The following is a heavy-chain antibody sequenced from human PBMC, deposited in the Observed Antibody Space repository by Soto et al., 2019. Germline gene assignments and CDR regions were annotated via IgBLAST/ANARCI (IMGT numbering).Heavy chain of an antibody. CDR1: GGTFNNYA. J-gene: IGHJ4*02. CDR3: ARGAHYDSSGYYYFY. Sequence: QVQLVQSGAEVKKPGSSVKVSCKASGGTFNNYAISWVRQAPGQGLEWMGWIIPIFGTANYAQNFQGRVTITADESTSTAYMELRSLRSEDTAVYYCARGAHYDSSGYYYFYWGQGTLVTVSS. CDR2: IIPIFGTA. D-gene: IGHD3-22*01. V-gene: IGHV1-69*01.